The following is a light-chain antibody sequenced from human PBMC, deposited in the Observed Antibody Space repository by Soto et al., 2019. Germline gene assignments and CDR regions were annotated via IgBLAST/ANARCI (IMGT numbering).Light chain of an antibody. CDR3: QQSYDTPIT. V-gene: IGKV1-39*01. CDR1: QSISSF. CDR2: AAS. Sequence: DIQLTQSPCSLSASVGDRVTITCRASQSISSFLNWYQLKPRTAPKLLIYAASGLQSGVPSRFSGSGSGTDFTLTISSLQPEDFATYYCQQSYDTPITFGQGTRLEIK. J-gene: IGKJ5*01.